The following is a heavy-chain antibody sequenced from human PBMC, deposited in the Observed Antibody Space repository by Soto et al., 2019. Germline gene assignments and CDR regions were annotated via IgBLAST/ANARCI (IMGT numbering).Heavy chain of an antibody. CDR2: MYSGGNT. CDR1: GGSFSSSTYY. J-gene: IGHJ5*02. Sequence: ETLSLTCTVSGGSFSSSTYYWGWIRQPPGKGLEWIGSMYSGGNTYYNPSLKSRVTVSVDTSKNHFSLKLTSVTAADTAMYYCARQPYDSTGYYYGAWGQGTLVTAPQ. D-gene: IGHD3-22*01. V-gene: IGHV4-39*01. CDR3: ARQPYDSTGYYYGA.